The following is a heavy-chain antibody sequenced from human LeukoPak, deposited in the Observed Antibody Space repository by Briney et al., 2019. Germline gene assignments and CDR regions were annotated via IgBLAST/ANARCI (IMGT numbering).Heavy chain of an antibody. D-gene: IGHD3-22*01. J-gene: IGHJ5*02. CDR3: ARQIYYFDSSGQGWFDP. V-gene: IGHV5-10-1*01. CDR1: GYTFTSYW. Sequence: GESLRISCKGSGYTFTSYWITWVRQKPGKGLEWMGKIDPNDGYTQYNPSFEGHVSFSADKSNSTAYLQWSSLKASDTAMYYCARQIYYFDSSGQGWFDPWGQGTLVAVSS. CDR2: IDPNDGYT.